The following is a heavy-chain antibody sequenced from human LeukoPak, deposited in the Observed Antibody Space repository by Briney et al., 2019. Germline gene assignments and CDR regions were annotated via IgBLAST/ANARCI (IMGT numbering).Heavy chain of an antibody. V-gene: IGHV1-69*05. CDR2: IIPIFGTA. CDR1: GGTLSRYA. J-gene: IGHJ4*02. CDR3: ASGMVRGDLGYLDY. Sequence: GASVKVSCKASGGTLSRYAISWVRQAPGQGLEWMGGIIPIFGTANYAQKFQGRVTITTDESTSTAYMELSSLRSEDTAVYYCASGMVRGDLGYLDYWGQGTLDTVSS. D-gene: IGHD3-10*01.